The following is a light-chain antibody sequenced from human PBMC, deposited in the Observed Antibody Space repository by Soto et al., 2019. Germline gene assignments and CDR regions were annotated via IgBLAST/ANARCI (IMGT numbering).Light chain of an antibody. V-gene: IGKV1-39*01. CDR2: AAG. J-gene: IGKJ3*01. CDR3: QQSFSSPFT. CDR1: RGIGSY. Sequence: DIEMTQSPSSLSAFLGDRVTFSCRESRGIGSYLNWYQQKPGKAPQLLMHAAGALESGVPSRFSGGGSGTDFTLIISSLQPEDFATYFCQQSFSSPFTFGPGTTVDL.